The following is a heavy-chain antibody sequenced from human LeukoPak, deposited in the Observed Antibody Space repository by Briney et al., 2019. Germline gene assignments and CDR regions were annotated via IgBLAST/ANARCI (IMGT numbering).Heavy chain of an antibody. CDR3: ARPKWYSGYDVGSYYFDY. CDR1: GYSFTSYW. V-gene: IGHV5-51*01. CDR2: IYPGDSDT. J-gene: IGHJ4*02. Sequence: GESLKISCKGSGYSFTSYWIGWVRQMPGKGLEWMGIIYPGDSDTRYSPSFQGQVTISADKSISTAYLQWSSLKASDTAMYYCARPKWYSGYDVGSYYFDYWGQGTLVTVSS. D-gene: IGHD5-12*01.